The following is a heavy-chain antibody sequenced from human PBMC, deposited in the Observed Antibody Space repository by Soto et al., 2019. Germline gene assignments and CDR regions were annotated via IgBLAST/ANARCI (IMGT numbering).Heavy chain of an antibody. CDR2: IYHSGST. CDR1: DGSISSGDYS. D-gene: IGHD4-17*01. CDR3: ASMSHTVLHSFDI. V-gene: IGHV4-30-2*01. J-gene: IGHJ3*02. Sequence: PSETLSLTCAVSDGSISSGDYSWSWIRQPPGKGLEWIGYIYHSGSTYYNPSLRSRVTISVDRSKKQFSLKLSSVTAADTAVYYCASMSHTVLHSFDIWGQGTMVSVSS.